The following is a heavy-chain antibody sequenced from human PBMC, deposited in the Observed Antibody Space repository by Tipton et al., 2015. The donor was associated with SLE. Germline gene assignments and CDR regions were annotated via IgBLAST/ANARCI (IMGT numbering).Heavy chain of an antibody. CDR2: IYYSGST. CDR3: ARWAGPTVNFDY. J-gene: IGHJ4*02. V-gene: IGHV4-59*01. D-gene: IGHD4-11*01. CDR1: GGSISSYY. Sequence: TLSLTCTVSGGSISSYYWSWIRQPPGKGLEWIWYIYYSGSTNYNPSLKSRVTISVDTSKNQFSLKLSSVTAADTAVYYCARWAGPTVNFDYWGQGTLVTVSS.